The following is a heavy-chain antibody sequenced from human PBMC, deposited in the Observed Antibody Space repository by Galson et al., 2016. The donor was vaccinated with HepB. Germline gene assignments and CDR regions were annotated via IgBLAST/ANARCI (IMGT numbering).Heavy chain of an antibody. CDR3: ARELGDTCYFDY. Sequence: SCKASGYRFTRYNIHWLRQAPGQGPEWLARINPNDGDTHYARKFHNRGTVTRDTSTSTVFVELSSLTSEDTAVYYCARELGDTCYFDYWGQGTRVTVSS. CDR2: INPNDGDT. D-gene: IGHD2-21*02. CDR1: GYRFTRYN. J-gene: IGHJ4*02. V-gene: IGHV1-46*01.